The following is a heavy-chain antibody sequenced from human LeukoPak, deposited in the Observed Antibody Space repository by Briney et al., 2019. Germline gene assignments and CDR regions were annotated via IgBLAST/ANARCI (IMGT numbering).Heavy chain of an antibody. CDR2: INPSGGST. J-gene: IGHJ4*02. Sequence: ASVKVSCKASGYTFTSYYMHWVRQAPGQGLEWMGIINPSGGSTSYAQKFQGRVTMTRDTSTSTVYMELSSLRAEDTAVYYCAREFRGITMIVVALDYWGQGTLVTVSS. V-gene: IGHV1-46*01. D-gene: IGHD3-22*01. CDR1: GYTFTSYY. CDR3: AREFRGITMIVVALDY.